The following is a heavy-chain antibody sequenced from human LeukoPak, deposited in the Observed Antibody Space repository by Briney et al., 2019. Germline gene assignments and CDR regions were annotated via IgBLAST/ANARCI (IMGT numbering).Heavy chain of an antibody. CDR1: GFTFSTYW. V-gene: IGHV3-74*01. CDR3: AALHHGRDF. CDR2: INRDASSI. J-gene: IGHJ4*02. Sequence: GGSLRLSCAASGFTFSTYWMHWVRQAPGKGLVWVSRINRDASSIAYADSVQGRFTISRDNAKNTLYLQMNNLRAEDTAVYYCAALHHGRDFWGQGALVTVST.